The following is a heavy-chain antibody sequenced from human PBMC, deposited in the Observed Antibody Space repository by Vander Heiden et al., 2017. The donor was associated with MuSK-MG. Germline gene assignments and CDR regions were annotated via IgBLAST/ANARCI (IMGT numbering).Heavy chain of an antibody. V-gene: IGHV3-21*02. D-gene: IGHD3-10*01. J-gene: IGHJ6*02. CDR3: ARSYGSGTNFLSYGLDV. CDR2: IGTSDSYI. Sequence: EVQLVESGGGLVKPGESLRLSCEASGFDFSRSYMNWVRQAPGKGLEWVSSIGTSDSYIFYAESGKGRFTVSRDNGKNSLELQVNSLRGDEKAVYYCARSYGSGTNFLSYGLDVWGQGTTVTVSS. CDR1: GFDFSRSY.